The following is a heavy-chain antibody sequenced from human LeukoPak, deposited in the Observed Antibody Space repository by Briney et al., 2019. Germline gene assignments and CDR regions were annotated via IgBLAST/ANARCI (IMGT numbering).Heavy chain of an antibody. Sequence: SETLSLTCTLSGGHIDSFFWNWIRQPPGKGLEWIGYIDNSGSTKYSPSLKSRITMSRDTSKKQFSLKLTSVTAVDTAMYYCASGAGWLIDYWGQGTLVSVSS. CDR1: GGHIDSFF. CDR2: IDNSGST. CDR3: ASGAGWLIDY. V-gene: IGHV4-4*08. J-gene: IGHJ4*02. D-gene: IGHD6-19*01.